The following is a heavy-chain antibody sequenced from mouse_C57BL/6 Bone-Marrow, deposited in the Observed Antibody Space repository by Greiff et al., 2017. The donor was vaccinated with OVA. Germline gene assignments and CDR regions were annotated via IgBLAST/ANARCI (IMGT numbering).Heavy chain of an antibody. CDR2: ISYDGSN. D-gene: IGHD1-1*01. J-gene: IGHJ4*01. Sequence: EVKLQESGPGLVKPSQSLSLTCSVTGYSITSGYYWNWIRQFPGNKLEWMGYISYDGSNNYNPSLKNRISITRDTSKNQFFLKLNSVTTEDTATYYCARGGTTVVDPYDYARDYWGQGTSVTVSS. CDR1: GYSITSGYY. V-gene: IGHV3-6*01. CDR3: ARGGTTVVDPYDYARDY.